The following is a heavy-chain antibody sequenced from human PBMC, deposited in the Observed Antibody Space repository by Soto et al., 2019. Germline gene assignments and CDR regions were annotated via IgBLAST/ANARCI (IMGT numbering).Heavy chain of an antibody. J-gene: IGHJ3*02. CDR3: ARAAHIAAAGYAFDI. V-gene: IGHV4-34*01. Sequence: PSETLSLTCAVYGGSFSGYYWSWIRPPPGKGLEWIGEINHSGSTNYNPSLKSRVTISVDTSKNQFSLKLSSVTAADTAVYYCARAAHIAAAGYAFDIWGQGTRVTVSS. CDR2: INHSGST. CDR1: GGSFSGYY. D-gene: IGHD6-13*01.